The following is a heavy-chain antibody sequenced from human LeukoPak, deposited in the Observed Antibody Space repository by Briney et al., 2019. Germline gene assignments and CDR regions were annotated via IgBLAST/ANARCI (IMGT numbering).Heavy chain of an antibody. CDR3: ARSNYGPEN. D-gene: IGHD1-7*01. V-gene: IGHV3-7*01. CDR2: IKADGSEE. J-gene: IGHJ4*02. Sequence: GGSLRLSCVPSGFSFSNYWMNWVRLAPGKGLEWVAIIKADGSEEHYVDSVRGRFTVSRDNAKNSLYLQMSSLRVEDTAVYYCARSNYGPENWGQGTLVTVSS. CDR1: GFSFSNYW.